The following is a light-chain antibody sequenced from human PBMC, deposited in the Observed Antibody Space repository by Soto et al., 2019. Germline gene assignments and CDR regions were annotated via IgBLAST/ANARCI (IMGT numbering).Light chain of an antibody. J-gene: IGKJ4*01. CDR3: QQYNNWPLT. CDR1: QSISNN. CDR2: GAS. V-gene: IGKV3-15*01. Sequence: ETVMTQSPATLSVSPGERATLSCRASQSISNNLAWYQQKPGQAPRLLIYGASTPATGIPGRFSGSGSGTEFTLIISSLQSEDFALYYCQQYNNWPLTFGGGTKVEIK.